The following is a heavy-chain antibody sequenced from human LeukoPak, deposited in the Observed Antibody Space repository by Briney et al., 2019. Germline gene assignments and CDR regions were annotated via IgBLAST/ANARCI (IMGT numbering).Heavy chain of an antibody. Sequence: GGSLRLSCAASGFTFSNAWMSWVRQAPGKGLEWVGSIKSKTDGATTDYAAPVKGRFNISRDDSKNTLYLQMNSLKTEDTAVYYCTTIGYCSGGSWYSRKYVEYWGQGTLVTVSS. CDR1: GFTFSNAW. CDR3: TTIGYCSGGSWYSRKYVEY. CDR2: IKSKTDGATT. J-gene: IGHJ4*02. D-gene: IGHD2-15*01. V-gene: IGHV3-15*01.